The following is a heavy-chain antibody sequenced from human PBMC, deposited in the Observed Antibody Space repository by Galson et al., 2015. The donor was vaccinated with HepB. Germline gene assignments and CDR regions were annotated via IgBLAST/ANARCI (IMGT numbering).Heavy chain of an antibody. Sequence: SVKVSCKASGYTFTSYAMHWVRQAPGQRLEWMGWINAGNGNTKYSQKFQGRVTITRDTSASTAYMELSSLRSEDTAVYYCARAYGGGSTRYYYYYMDVWGKGTTVTVSS. V-gene: IGHV1-3*01. CDR3: ARAYGGGSTRYYYYYMDV. J-gene: IGHJ6*03. D-gene: IGHD3-16*01. CDR1: GYTFTSYA. CDR2: INAGNGNT.